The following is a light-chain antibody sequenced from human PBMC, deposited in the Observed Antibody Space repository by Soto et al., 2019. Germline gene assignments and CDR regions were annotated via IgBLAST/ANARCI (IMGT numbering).Light chain of an antibody. CDR2: GAS. J-gene: IGKJ4*01. V-gene: IGKV3-15*01. CDR1: QSLNSD. CDR3: QQYNSWPLT. Sequence: ETVMTQSPATLSMCPGERATLSCRASQSLNSDLAWYQQKPGQAPRLLIYGASTRATGIPGRFSGSGSGTEFTLTISSLQSEDFAVYYCQQYNSWPLTFGGGTKVDIK.